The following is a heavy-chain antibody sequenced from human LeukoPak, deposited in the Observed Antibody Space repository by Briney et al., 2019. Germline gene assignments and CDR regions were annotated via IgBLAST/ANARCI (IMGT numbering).Heavy chain of an antibody. V-gene: IGHV3-48*01. CDR1: GFTFSTYT. CDR2: ISSDSSTI. CDR3: ARNFDI. J-gene: IGHJ3*02. Sequence: PGGSLRLSCAASGFTFSTYTMNWVRQAPGKGLEWVSYISSDSSTIYYADSVKGRFTISRDNAKSSLYLQMNSLRAEDTAVYYCARNFDIWGQGTMVTVSS.